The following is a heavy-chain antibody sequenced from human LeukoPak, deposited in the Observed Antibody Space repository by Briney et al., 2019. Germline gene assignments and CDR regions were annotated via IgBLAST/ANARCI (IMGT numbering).Heavy chain of an antibody. CDR2: ISAYNGNT. Sequence: ASVKVSCKASGYTFTSYGISWVRQAPGQGLEWMGWISAYNGNTNYAQKLQGRVTMTTDTSTSTAYMELRSLRSDDTAVYYCARAYCSSTSCPEESYYYYYYMDVWGKGTTVTVSS. J-gene: IGHJ6*03. V-gene: IGHV1-18*01. D-gene: IGHD2-2*01. CDR1: GYTFTSYG. CDR3: ARAYCSSTSCPEESYYYYYYMDV.